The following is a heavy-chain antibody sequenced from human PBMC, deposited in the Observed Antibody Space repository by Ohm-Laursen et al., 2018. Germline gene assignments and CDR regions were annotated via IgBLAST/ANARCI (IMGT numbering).Heavy chain of an antibody. CDR1: GGTFSSYA. Sequence: VKISCKVSGGTFSSYAISWVRQAPGQGLEWLGEITPMFGTANYAQKFQGRVTITADESTSTAYMDLSSLRSEDTAIYYCARDGLGTRGYFHHWGQGSLVTVSS. CDR2: ITPMFGTA. V-gene: IGHV1-69*13. CDR3: ARDGLGTRGYFHH. J-gene: IGHJ1*01. D-gene: IGHD3-10*01.